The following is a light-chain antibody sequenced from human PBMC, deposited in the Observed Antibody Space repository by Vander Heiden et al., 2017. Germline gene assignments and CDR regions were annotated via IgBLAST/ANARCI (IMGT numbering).Light chain of an antibody. J-gene: IGLJ1*01. CDR1: CSNVGSTT. CDR3: AAWDGSLATYL. CDR2: SSN. Sequence: GLTQPPSASVTPGQRVTLSCSGSCSNVGSTTVNWYQLVPGTAPKLLIHSSNQRPSGVPDRFSGSKSGTSASLAISRLQSEDEADYYCAAWDGSLATYLFGTGTEVSVL. V-gene: IGLV1-44*01.